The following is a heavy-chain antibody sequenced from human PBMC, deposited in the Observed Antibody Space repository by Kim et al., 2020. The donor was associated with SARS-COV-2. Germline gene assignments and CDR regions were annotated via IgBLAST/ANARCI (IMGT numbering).Heavy chain of an antibody. CDR1: GGSFSGYY. V-gene: IGHV4-34*01. J-gene: IGHJ6*02. D-gene: IGHD3-16*02. CDR3: ARGWTHYDYVWGSYRYPSYFSYCMDV. CDR2: INHSGST. Sequence: SETLSLTCAVYGGSFSGYYWSWIRQPPGKGLEWIGEINHSGSTNYNPSLKSRVTISVDTSKNQFSLKLSSVTAADTAVYYCARGWTHYDYVWGSYRYPSYFSYCMDVWGQGTTVTVSS.